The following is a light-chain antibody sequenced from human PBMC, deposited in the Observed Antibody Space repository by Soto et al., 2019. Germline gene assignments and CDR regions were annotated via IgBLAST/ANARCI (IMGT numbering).Light chain of an antibody. Sequence: EIVLTQSPGTLSLSPGERATLSCRASQSVRSRYLAWYQQKPGQAPRLLIYGSSSRPPGIPDRVSGSGSGTEFTLTIGRLEPEDFAVYYCQQYGTSPQTFGQGTKVEIK. CDR2: GSS. J-gene: IGKJ1*01. CDR1: QSVRSRY. CDR3: QQYGTSPQT. V-gene: IGKV3-20*01.